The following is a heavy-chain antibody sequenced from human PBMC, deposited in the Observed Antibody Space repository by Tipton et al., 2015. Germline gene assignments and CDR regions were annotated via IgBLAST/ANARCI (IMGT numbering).Heavy chain of an antibody. V-gene: IGHV3-53*01. D-gene: IGHD6-19*01. CDR3: ASNPYSTGWYGYYFEY. J-gene: IGHJ4*02. CDR2: IYSGGST. CDR1: GFTVSGNY. Sequence: SLRLSCAASGFTVSGNYMSWVRQAPGKGLEWVSVIYSGGSTYYTDSVKGRFTISRDNSKNTLYLQMNSLRAEDTAVYYCASNPYSTGWYGYYFEYWGQGTLVTVSS.